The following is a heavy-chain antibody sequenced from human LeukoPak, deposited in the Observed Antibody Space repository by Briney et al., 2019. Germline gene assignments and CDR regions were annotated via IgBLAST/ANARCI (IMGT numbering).Heavy chain of an antibody. J-gene: IGHJ5*02. V-gene: IGHV4-34*01. CDR3: ARGRAVNYCGGDCYPSRGSSGDHAFDP. CDR1: GGSFSGYY. D-gene: IGHD2-21*02. Sequence: SETLSLTCAVYGGSFSGYYWSWIRQPPGKGLEWIGEINHSGSTNYNPSLKSRVTISVDTSKNQFSLKLSSVTAADTAVYYCARGRAVNYCGGDCYPSRGSSGDHAFDPWGQGTLVTVSS. CDR2: INHSGST.